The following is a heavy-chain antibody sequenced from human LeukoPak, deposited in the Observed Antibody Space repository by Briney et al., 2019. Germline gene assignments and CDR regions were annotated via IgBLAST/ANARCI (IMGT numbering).Heavy chain of an antibody. J-gene: IGHJ4*02. CDR1: GFTFSSYA. CDR2: ISGSGGSI. Sequence: GGSLRLSCAASGFTFSSYAMSWVRQAPGKGLEWVSSISGSGGSIYYADSVKGRFTISRDNSKSTLYLQMNSPRAEDTAIYYCAKEAVAAAGPFDYWGQGTLVTVSS. D-gene: IGHD6-13*01. V-gene: IGHV3-23*01. CDR3: AKEAVAAAGPFDY.